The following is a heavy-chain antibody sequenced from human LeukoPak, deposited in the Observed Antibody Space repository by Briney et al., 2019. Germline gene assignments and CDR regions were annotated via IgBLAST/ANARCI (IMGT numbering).Heavy chain of an antibody. CDR3: AKDLNFFSGFDI. J-gene: IGHJ3*02. D-gene: IGHD1-1*01. V-gene: IGHV3-23*01. Sequence: GSLRLSCAASGFTFSSYAMSWVRQAPRKGLEWVSVISGSGSTTYYADSVKGRFTISRDNSKNTPYLQMNSLRAVDTAVYYCAKDLNFFSGFDIWGQGTMVTVSS. CDR2: ISGSGSTT. CDR1: GFTFSSYA.